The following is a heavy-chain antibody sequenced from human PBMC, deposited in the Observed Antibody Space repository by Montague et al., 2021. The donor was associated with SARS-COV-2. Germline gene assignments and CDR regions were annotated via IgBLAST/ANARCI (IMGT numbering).Heavy chain of an antibody. D-gene: IGHD3-9*01. CDR3: ATPGPDYDILTIYYLFDF. V-gene: IGHV1-24*01. CDR1: GYTLTGLS. J-gene: IGHJ4*02. CDR2: FDPELGET. Sequence: SVKVSCKVSGYTLTGLSMHWVRQTPGKGLEWMGGFDPELGETMYAQYFQGRLTMTEDTSTDTAYMELSSLRSEDTAVYYCATPGPDYDILTIYYLFDFWGQGTLVPVS.